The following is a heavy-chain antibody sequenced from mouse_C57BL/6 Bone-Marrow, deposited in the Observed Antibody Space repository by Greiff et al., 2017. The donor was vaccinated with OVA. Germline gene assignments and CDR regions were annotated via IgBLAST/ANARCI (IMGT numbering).Heavy chain of an antibody. CDR2: ISYSGST. CDR3: ARYLGDYYGSGYFDV. D-gene: IGHD1-1*01. V-gene: IGHV3-8*01. J-gene: IGHJ1*03. Sequence: EVKLQESGPGLAKPSQTLSLTCSVTGYSITSDYWNWIRKFPGNKLEYMGYISYSGSTYYTPSLKSRISITRDTSKNQYYLQLNSVTTEDTATYYCARYLGDYYGSGYFDVWGTATTVTVSS. CDR1: GYSITSDY.